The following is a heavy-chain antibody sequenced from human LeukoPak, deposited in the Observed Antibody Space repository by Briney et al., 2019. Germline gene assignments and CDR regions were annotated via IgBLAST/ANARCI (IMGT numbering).Heavy chain of an antibody. CDR1: GGSISSHY. Sequence: SETLSLTCTVSGGSISSHYWSWIRQPPGKGLEWIGYIYYSGSTNYNPSLKSRVTISVDTSKNQFSLKLSSVTAADTAVYYCARVRYYYMDVSGKGTTVTVSS. CDR3: ARVRYYYMDV. J-gene: IGHJ6*03. V-gene: IGHV4-59*11. CDR2: IYYSGST. D-gene: IGHD3-10*01.